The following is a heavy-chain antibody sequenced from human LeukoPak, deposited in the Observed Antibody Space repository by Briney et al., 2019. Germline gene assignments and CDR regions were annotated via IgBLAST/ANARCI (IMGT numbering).Heavy chain of an antibody. CDR2: INSDGSTT. CDR1: GFTFSTYW. Sequence: PGGSLRLSCAASGFTFSTYWMHWVRQAPGKGLVWVSRINSDGSTTSDADSVKGRFTISRDNAKNTLYLQMNSLRAEDTAVYYCAKNSGYGGNFPFDYWGQGTLVTVSS. J-gene: IGHJ4*02. CDR3: AKNSGYGGNFPFDY. V-gene: IGHV3-74*01. D-gene: IGHD4-23*01.